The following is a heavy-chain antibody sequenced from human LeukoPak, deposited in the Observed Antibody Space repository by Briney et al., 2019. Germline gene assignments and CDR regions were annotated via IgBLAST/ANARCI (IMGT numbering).Heavy chain of an antibody. V-gene: IGHV5-51*01. J-gene: IGHJ4*02. CDR2: IYPGDSDT. CDR1: GYSFTTYW. Sequence: GESLKISCKGSGYSFTTYWIGWVRQMPGKGLEWMGIIYPGDSDTRYSPSFQGQVTISADNSISTAYLQWSSLKASDTAMYYCTSMIVIPQSQSYYLDYWGQGTPVTVSS. CDR3: TSMIVIPQSQSYYLDY. D-gene: IGHD3-22*01.